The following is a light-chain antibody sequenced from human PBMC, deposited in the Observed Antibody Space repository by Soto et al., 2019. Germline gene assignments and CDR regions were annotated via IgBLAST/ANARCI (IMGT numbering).Light chain of an antibody. CDR2: AND. CDR3: QSADSRLYGSL. Sequence: QSALTQPPSVSGAPGQTVTISCTGSSSNIGTFHVHWYQQLPGTTPKLLIYANDNRPSGVPDRFSGSKSGTSASLAITGLQAEDEGDYYCQSADSRLYGSLFGGGTKLTVL. V-gene: IGLV1-40*01. CDR1: SSNIGTFH. J-gene: IGLJ3*02.